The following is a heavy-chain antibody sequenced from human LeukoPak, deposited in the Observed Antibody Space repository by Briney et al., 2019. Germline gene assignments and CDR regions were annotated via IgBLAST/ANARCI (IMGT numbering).Heavy chain of an antibody. V-gene: IGHV4-34*01. CDR3: ARGLRGSNWYGDWFDP. CDR2: INHSGST. D-gene: IGHD6-13*01. J-gene: IGHJ5*02. CDR1: GGSFSGYY. Sequence: SETLSLTCAVYGGSFSGYYWSWIRQPPGKGLEWIGEINHSGSTNYNPSLKSRVTISVDTSKNQFSLKLSSVTAADTAVYYCARGLRGSNWYGDWFDPWGQGTLVTVSS.